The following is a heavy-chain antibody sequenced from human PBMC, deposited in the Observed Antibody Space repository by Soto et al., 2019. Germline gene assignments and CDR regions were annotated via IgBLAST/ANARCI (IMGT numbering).Heavy chain of an antibody. CDR1: GYSLTELS. J-gene: IGHJ5*02. D-gene: IGHD4-17*01. V-gene: IGHV1-24*01. Sequence: XSVKVSCNVSGYSLTELSMHWVRQAPGKGLEWMGGFDPEDGETIYAQKFQGRVTMTEDTSTDTAYMELSSLRSEDTAVYYCATDRPYGWFDPWGQGTLVTVSS. CDR3: ATDRPYGWFDP. CDR2: FDPEDGET.